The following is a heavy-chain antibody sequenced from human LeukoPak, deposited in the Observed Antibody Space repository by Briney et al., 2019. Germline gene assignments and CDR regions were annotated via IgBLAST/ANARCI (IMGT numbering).Heavy chain of an antibody. CDR2: ISYDGSNK. J-gene: IGHJ6*03. CDR1: GFTFSSYA. Sequence: PGRSLRLSCAASGFTFSSYAMHWVRQAPGKGLEWVAVISYDGSNKYYADSVKGRFTISRDNSKNTLYLQMNSLRAEDAAVYYCARDGSDCSSTSCYPPNYYYYYMDVWGKGTTVTVSS. CDR3: ARDGSDCSSTSCYPPNYYYYYMDV. V-gene: IGHV3-30*04. D-gene: IGHD2-2*01.